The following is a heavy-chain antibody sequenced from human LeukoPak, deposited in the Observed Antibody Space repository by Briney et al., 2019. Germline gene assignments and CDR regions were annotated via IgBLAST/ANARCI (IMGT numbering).Heavy chain of an antibody. CDR2: IYPGDSDT. V-gene: IGHV5-51*01. CDR3: ARQGTSGWGPAPHFDY. CDR1: GYSFTTYW. D-gene: IGHD6-19*01. Sequence: GESLKISCKGSGYSFTTYWIGWVRQMPGKGLEWMGIIYPGDSDTRYSPSFQGQVTISADKSISTAYLQWSSLKASDTAMYYCARQGTSGWGPAPHFDYWGQGTLVTVSS. J-gene: IGHJ4*02.